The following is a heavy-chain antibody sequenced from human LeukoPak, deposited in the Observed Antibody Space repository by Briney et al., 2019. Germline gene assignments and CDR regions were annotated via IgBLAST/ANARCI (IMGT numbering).Heavy chain of an antibody. V-gene: IGHV4-61*02. D-gene: IGHD3-22*01. CDR2: IYISGST. Sequence: PSQTLSLTCTVSGGSISSGSYYWSWIRQPAGKGLEWIGRIYISGSTNYNPSLKSRVTISVDTSKNQFSLKLSSVTAADTAVYCCATGWVITGENWGQGTLVTVSS. CDR1: GGSISSGSYY. J-gene: IGHJ4*02. CDR3: ATGWVITGEN.